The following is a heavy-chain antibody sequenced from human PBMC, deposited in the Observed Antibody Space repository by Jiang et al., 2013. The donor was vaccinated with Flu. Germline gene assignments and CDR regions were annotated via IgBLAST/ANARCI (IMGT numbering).Heavy chain of an antibody. CDR3: ARHSTKYQLPHAFDI. V-gene: IGHV4-39*07. CDR2: IYYSGST. J-gene: IGHJ3*02. CDR1: GGSISSSSYY. Sequence: GSGLVKPSETLSLTCTVSGGSISSSSYYWGWIRQPPGKGLEWIGSIYYSGSTYYNPSLKSRVTISVDTSKNQFSLKLSSVTAADTAVYYCARHSTKYQLPHAFDIWGQGTMVTVSS. D-gene: IGHD2-2*01.